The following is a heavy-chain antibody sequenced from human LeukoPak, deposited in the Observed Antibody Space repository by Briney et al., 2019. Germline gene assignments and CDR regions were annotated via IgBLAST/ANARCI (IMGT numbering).Heavy chain of an antibody. Sequence: SETLSLTCTVSGGSISDYYWSWIRQPPGKGLEWIGDIYYSGSTNYNPSLKSRVSISVDMSKNQFSLKLSSVTAADTAVYYCARGPVVVPAAIEDWFDPRGQGTLVTVSS. CDR3: ARGPVVVPAAIEDWFDP. V-gene: IGHV4-59*08. J-gene: IGHJ5*02. D-gene: IGHD2-2*01. CDR1: GGSISDYY. CDR2: IYYSGST.